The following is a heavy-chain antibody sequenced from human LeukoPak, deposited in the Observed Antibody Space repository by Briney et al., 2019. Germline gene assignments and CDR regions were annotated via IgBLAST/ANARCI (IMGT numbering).Heavy chain of an antibody. Sequence: GGSLRLSCAASGFTFSSYEMNWVRQAPGEGLEWVSYISSSGSTIYYADSVRGRFTISRDNAKNSLYLQMNSLRAEDTAVYYCARDPAPLGYWGQGTLVTVSS. CDR3: ARDPAPLGY. D-gene: IGHD2-2*01. J-gene: IGHJ4*02. V-gene: IGHV3-48*03. CDR1: GFTFSSYE. CDR2: ISSSGSTI.